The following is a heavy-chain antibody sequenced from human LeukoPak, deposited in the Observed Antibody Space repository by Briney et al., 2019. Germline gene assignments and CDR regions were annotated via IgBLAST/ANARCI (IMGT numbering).Heavy chain of an antibody. D-gene: IGHD1-26*01. Sequence: SETLSLTCTVSGGSISSYYWSWIRQPAGKGLEWIGRIYTSGSTNYNPSLKSRVTMSVDTSKNQFSLKLSSVTAADTAVYYCAREYSGSYYSINYYYMDVWGKGTTVTVSS. J-gene: IGHJ6*03. V-gene: IGHV4-4*07. CDR1: GGSISSYY. CDR2: IYTSGST. CDR3: AREYSGSYYSINYYYMDV.